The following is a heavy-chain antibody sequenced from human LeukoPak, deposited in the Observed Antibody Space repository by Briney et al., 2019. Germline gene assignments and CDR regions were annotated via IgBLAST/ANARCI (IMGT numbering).Heavy chain of an antibody. CDR3: ARRVSGSYPDY. V-gene: IGHV5-51*01. CDR1: GYSFSNYW. CDR2: IYPGDSDT. Sequence: GESLKISCKGSGYSFSNYWIGWVRQMPGIGLEWMGIIYPGDSDTRYSPSFQGQVTISADKSISTAYLQWSSLKASDTAMYYCARRVSGSYPDYWGQGTLVTVSS. D-gene: IGHD1-26*01. J-gene: IGHJ4*02.